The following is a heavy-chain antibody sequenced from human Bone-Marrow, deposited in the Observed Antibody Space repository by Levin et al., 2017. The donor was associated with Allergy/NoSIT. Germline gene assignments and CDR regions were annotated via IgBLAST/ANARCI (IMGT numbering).Heavy chain of an antibody. CDR1: GFTFSSYA. CDR2: ISGSGTST. Sequence: QRGESLKISCAASGFTFSSYAMSWVRQAPGKGLDWVSAISGSGTSTYYADSVKGRFTISRDNSMTTLYLQMNSLRAEDTAVYYCAKGAGWVAGAVALIWGQGTLVTVSS. D-gene: IGHD6-19*01. J-gene: IGHJ4*02. V-gene: IGHV3-23*01. CDR3: AKGAGWVAGAVALI.